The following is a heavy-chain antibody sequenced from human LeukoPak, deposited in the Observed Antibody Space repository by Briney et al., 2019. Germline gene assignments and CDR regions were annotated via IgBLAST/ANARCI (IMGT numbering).Heavy chain of an antibody. V-gene: IGHV3-66*02. Sequence: PGGSLRLSCAASGFTVSSNYMSWVRQASGKGLEWVSVIYSGGSTYYADSVKGRFTISRDNSKNTLYLQMNSLRAEDTAVYYCARAHYYYYMDVWGKGTTVTVSS. CDR2: IYSGGST. CDR3: ARAHYYYYMDV. J-gene: IGHJ6*03. CDR1: GFTVSSNY.